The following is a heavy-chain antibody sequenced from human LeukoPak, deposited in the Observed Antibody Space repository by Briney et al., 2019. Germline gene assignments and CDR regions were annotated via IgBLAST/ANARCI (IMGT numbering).Heavy chain of an antibody. CDR2: IYYSGST. CDR1: GGSVSSGSYY. CDR3: ARNGRYYGSGSYSY. D-gene: IGHD3-10*01. V-gene: IGHV4-61*01. J-gene: IGHJ4*02. Sequence: SETLSLTCTVSGGSVSSGSYYWSWIRQRPGKGLEWIGYIYYSGSTNYNPSLKSRVTISVDTSKNQFSLKLSSVTAADTAVYYCARNGRYYGSGSYSYWGQGTLVIVSS.